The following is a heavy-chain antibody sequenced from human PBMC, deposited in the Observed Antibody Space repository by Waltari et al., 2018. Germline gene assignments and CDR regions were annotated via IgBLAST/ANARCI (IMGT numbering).Heavy chain of an antibody. CDR2: MNPNSGNT. CDR1: GYTFTSYD. V-gene: IGHV1-8*01. Sequence: QVQLVQSGAAVKKPGASVKVSCKASGYTFTSYDLNWVRQATGQGLEWMGWMNPNSGNTGYAQKFQGRVTMTRNTSISTAYMELSSLGSEDTAVYYCARGLGTMVRGRPYYFDYWGQGTLVTVSS. D-gene: IGHD3-10*01. J-gene: IGHJ4*02. CDR3: ARGLGTMVRGRPYYFDY.